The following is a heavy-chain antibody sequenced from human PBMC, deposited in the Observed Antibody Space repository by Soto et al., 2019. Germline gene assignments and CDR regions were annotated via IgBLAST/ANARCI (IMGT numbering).Heavy chain of an antibody. CDR1: GGSISSYY. Sequence: SETLSLTCTVSGGSISSYYWSWIRQPPGKGLEWIGYIYYSGSTNYNPSLKSRVTISVDTSKNQFSLKLSSVTAADTAVYYCARGAVAGTDYWGQGTLVTVSS. CDR3: ARGAVAGTDY. D-gene: IGHD6-19*01. CDR2: IYYSGST. J-gene: IGHJ4*02. V-gene: IGHV4-59*01.